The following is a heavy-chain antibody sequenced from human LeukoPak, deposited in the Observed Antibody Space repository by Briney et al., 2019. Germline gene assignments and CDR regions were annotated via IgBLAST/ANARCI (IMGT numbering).Heavy chain of an antibody. V-gene: IGHV3-7*01. CDR3: ARTRRVWIQLWLYAFDI. Sequence: GGSLRLSCAASGFTFSSYWMSWVRQAPGKGLEWVANIKQDGSEKYYVDSVKGRFTISRDNAKNSLYLQMNSLRAEDTAVYYCARTRRVWIQLWLYAFDIWGQGTMVTVSS. CDR1: GFTFSSYW. J-gene: IGHJ3*02. CDR2: IKQDGSEK. D-gene: IGHD5-18*01.